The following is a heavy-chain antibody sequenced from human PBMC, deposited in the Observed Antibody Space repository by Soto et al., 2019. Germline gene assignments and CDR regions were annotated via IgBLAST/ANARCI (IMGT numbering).Heavy chain of an antibody. V-gene: IGHV3-23*01. Sequence: EVQLLESGGGLVQPGRSLRLSCTASGFTFSSHAMTWVRQAPGQGLEWVSGLSDSGDSIYYADSVKGRFTIYIDNSMNTLYLQMNTLRVEDTAVYYCAKVSSSWYAGFFDLWGQGTLVTVSS. CDR1: GFTFSSHA. J-gene: IGHJ4*02. CDR3: AKVSSSWYAGFFDL. CDR2: LSDSGDSI. D-gene: IGHD6-13*01.